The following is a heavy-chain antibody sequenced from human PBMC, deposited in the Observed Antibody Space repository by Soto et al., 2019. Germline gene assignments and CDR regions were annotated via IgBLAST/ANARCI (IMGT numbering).Heavy chain of an antibody. J-gene: IGHJ6*03. CDR2: ISYDGSNK. CDR1: GFTFSSYG. CDR3: AKDGGPNYYGSGRSRSGDGYMDV. D-gene: IGHD3-10*01. Sequence: GGSLRLSCAASGFTFSSYGMHWVRQAPGKGLEWVAVISYDGSNKYYADSVKGRFTISRDNSKNTLYLQMNSLRAEDTAVYYFAKDGGPNYYGSGRSRSGDGYMDVWGKGTTVTVSS. V-gene: IGHV3-30*18.